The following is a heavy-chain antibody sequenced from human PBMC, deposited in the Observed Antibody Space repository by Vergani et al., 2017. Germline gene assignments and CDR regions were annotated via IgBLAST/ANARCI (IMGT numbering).Heavy chain of an antibody. J-gene: IGHJ4*02. CDR3: AREVAYCGGDCPDYFDY. CDR2: IIPIFGTA. CDR1: GGTFSSYA. V-gene: IGHV1-69*18. Sequence: QVQLVQSGAEVKKPGSSVKVSCKASGGTFSSYAISWVRQAPGQGLEWMGRIIPIFGTANYAQKFQGRVTITADESTSTAYMELSSLRSEDTAVYYCAREVAYCGGDCPDYFDYWGQGTLVTVSS. D-gene: IGHD2-21*01.